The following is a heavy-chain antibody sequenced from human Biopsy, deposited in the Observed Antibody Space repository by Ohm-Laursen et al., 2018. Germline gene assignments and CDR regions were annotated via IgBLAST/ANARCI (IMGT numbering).Heavy chain of an antibody. CDR1: GSSFTSYY. D-gene: IGHD6-19*01. Sequence: GASVKVSCKASGSSFTSYYMHWVRQAPGQGLEWMGMINPSGSTTSYPQIFQGRVTMTWDTSKSTVYMELSSLRSADTAVYFCARNTGWYGDLYYFDYWGQGTLVTVSS. CDR3: ARNTGWYGDLYYFDY. V-gene: IGHV1-46*01. CDR2: INPSGSTT. J-gene: IGHJ4*02.